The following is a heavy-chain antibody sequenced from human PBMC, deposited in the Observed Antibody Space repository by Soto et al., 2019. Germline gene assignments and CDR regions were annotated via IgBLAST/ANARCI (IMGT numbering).Heavy chain of an antibody. J-gene: IGHJ4*02. CDR2: ISYDGSNK. CDR3: AKDRDIVVVVAATPLAY. CDR1: GFHFISYG. Sequence: GRALRLSCADSGFHFISYGMHWVRQAPGKGLEGVAVISYDGSNKYYADSGKGRFTISRSNSKNSLYLQMNSLRAEDTAVYYCAKDRDIVVVVAATPLAYWGQETLVTVSP. V-gene: IGHV3-30*18. D-gene: IGHD2-15*01.